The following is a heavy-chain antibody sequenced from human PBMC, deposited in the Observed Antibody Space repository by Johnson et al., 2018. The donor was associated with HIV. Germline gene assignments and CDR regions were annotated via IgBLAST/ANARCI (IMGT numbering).Heavy chain of an antibody. V-gene: IGHV3-38*03. CDR1: GFTVSSNE. CDR3: AREMVRGRPIAFDI. D-gene: IGHD3-10*01. CDR2: ISGGST. J-gene: IGHJ3*02. Sequence: EVQLLESGGGLVQPGGSLRLSCAASGFTVSSNEMSWVRQAPGKGLEWVSSISGGSTYYADSVKGRFTISRDNSKNTLYLQMNSLRAEDTAVYYCAREMVRGRPIAFDIWGQGTMVTVSS.